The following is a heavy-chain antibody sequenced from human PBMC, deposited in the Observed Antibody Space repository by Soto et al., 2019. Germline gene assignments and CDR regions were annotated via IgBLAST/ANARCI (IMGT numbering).Heavy chain of an antibody. CDR2: IYYSGST. CDR3: ARAGRYYYDSSGQFDY. J-gene: IGHJ4*02. CDR1: GGSISSGGYY. Sequence: SETLSLTCTVSGGSISSGGYYWNWIRQHPGKGLEWIAYIYYSGSTYYNPSLKSRVTISVDTSKNQFSLKLSSVTAADTAVYYCARAGRYYYDSSGQFDYWGQGTLVTVSS. V-gene: IGHV4-31*03. D-gene: IGHD3-22*01.